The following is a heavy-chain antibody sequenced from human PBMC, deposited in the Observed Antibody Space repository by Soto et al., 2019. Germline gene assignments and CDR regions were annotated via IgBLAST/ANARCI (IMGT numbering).Heavy chain of an antibody. V-gene: IGHV4-31*03. J-gene: IGHJ4*02. CDR1: GGSISSGGYY. CDR3: ARGVTMVRGVIHTPYFDY. Sequence: QVQLQESGPGLVKPSQTLSLTCTVSGGSISSGGYYWSWIRQHPGKGLEWIGYIYYSGSTYYNPSLKSRVTISVDTSKNQFSLKLSSVSAADTAVYYCARGVTMVRGVIHTPYFDYWGQGTLVTVPS. D-gene: IGHD3-10*01. CDR2: IYYSGST.